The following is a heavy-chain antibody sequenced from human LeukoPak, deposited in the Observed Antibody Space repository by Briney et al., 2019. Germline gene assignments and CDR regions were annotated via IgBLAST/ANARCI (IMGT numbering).Heavy chain of an antibody. CDR3: AGLGGWLQLKRWGFDY. J-gene: IGHJ4*02. D-gene: IGHD5-24*01. CDR2: VSHSGTT. Sequence: SETLTLTCAVYGGSLRSYYWSWIRQSPGKGLEWIGEVSHSGTTTYNPSLKGRVIISMDTPKRQFSLKVTSVTAADTAIYYCAGLGGWLQLKRWGFDYWGQGTPVTVSS. CDR1: GGSLRSYY. V-gene: IGHV4-34*01.